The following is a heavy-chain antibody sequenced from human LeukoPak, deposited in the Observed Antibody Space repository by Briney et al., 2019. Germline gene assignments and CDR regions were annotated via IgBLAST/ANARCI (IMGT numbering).Heavy chain of an antibody. Sequence: SETLSLTCTVSGGSVSSDSYYWSWIRQPPGKGLEWIGYIYYSGSTNYNPSLKSRVTISVDTSKNQFSLKLSSVTAADTAVYYCARVPQFNGLLDYWGQGTLVTVSS. CDR1: GGSVSSDSYY. V-gene: IGHV4-61*01. J-gene: IGHJ4*02. CDR2: IYYSGST. CDR3: ARVPQFNGLLDY. D-gene: IGHD2-8*01.